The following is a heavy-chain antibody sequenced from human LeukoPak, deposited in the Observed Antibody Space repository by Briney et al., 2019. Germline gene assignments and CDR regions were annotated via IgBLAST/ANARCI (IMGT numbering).Heavy chain of an antibody. D-gene: IGHD3-10*01. V-gene: IGHV4-59*01. CDR1: GGSIGSYY. CDR2: IYYSGST. CDR3: ATSYYYGSGSYYPWAY. Sequence: SETLSLTCTVSGGSIGSYYWSWIRQPPGKGLEWIGYIYYSGSTNYNPSLKSRVTISVDTSKNQFSLKLSSVTAADTAVYYCATSYYYGSGSYYPWAYWGQGTLVTVSS. J-gene: IGHJ4*02.